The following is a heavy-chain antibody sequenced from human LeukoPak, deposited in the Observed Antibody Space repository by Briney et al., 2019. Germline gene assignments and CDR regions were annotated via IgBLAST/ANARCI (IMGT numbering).Heavy chain of an antibody. CDR3: ARDVRLGNQLLYFDY. D-gene: IGHD2-2*01. J-gene: IGHJ4*02. Sequence: PSETLSLTCAVYGGSFSGYYWSWIRQPPGKGLEWIGEINHSGSTNYNPSLKSRVTISVDTSKNQFSLKLSSVTAADTAVYYCARDVRLGNQLLYFDYWGQGTLVTVSS. CDR1: GGSFSGYY. V-gene: IGHV4-34*01. CDR2: INHSGST.